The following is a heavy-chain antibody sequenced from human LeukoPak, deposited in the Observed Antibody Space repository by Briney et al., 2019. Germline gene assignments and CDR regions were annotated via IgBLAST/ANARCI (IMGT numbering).Heavy chain of an antibody. Sequence: GGSLRLSCAASGFTFSDYYMSWIRQAPGKGLEWVSYISSSGSTIYYADSVKGRFTISRDNSKNTLYLQMNSLRAEDTAVYYCAKLAYCGGDCYSDLNGFDYWGQGTLVTVSS. J-gene: IGHJ4*02. D-gene: IGHD2-21*01. CDR2: ISSSGSTI. CDR3: AKLAYCGGDCYSDLNGFDY. CDR1: GFTFSDYY. V-gene: IGHV3-11*01.